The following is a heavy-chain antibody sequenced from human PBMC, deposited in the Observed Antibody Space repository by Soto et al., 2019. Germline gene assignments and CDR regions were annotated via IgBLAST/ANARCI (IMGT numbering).Heavy chain of an antibody. V-gene: IGHV3-30-3*01. D-gene: IGHD6-25*01. CDR2: ISYDGSNK. CDR3: ARASGYTSEIYYYGMDV. CDR1: GFTFSSYA. Sequence: GGSLRLSCAASGFTFSSYAMHWVRQSPGKGLEWVAVISYDGSNKYYADSVKGRFTISRDNSKNTLYLQMNSLRAEDTAVYYCARASGYTSEIYYYGMDVWGQGTTVTVSS. J-gene: IGHJ6*02.